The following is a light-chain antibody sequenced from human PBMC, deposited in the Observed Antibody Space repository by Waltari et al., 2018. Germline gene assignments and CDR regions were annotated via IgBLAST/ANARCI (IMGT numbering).Light chain of an antibody. CDR3: QSFDSSLSASV. Sequence: QSVLTQPPSMSGAPGQKVTIPCTGGSSNFGAGYDVHWYQQFPGAAPKLLIFGNTNRASGVPRRFSGSKSGTSASLAIAGLQSEDEAVYYCQSFDSSLSASVFGGGTKLTVL. CDR2: GNT. CDR1: SSNFGAGYD. V-gene: IGLV1-40*01. J-gene: IGLJ3*02.